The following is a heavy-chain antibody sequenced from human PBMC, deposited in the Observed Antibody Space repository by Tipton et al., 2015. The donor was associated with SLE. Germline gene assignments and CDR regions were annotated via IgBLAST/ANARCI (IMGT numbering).Heavy chain of an antibody. CDR1: GFTFSSYA. CDR3: AKDLQQQLVSYNWFDP. V-gene: IGHV3-30-3*01. Sequence: SLRLSCAASGFTFSSYAMHWVRQAPGKGLEWVAVISYDGSNKYYADSVKGRFTISRDNSKNTLYLQMNSLRAEDTAVYYCAKDLQQQLVSYNWFDPWGQGTLVTVSS. J-gene: IGHJ5*02. CDR2: ISYDGSNK. D-gene: IGHD6-13*01.